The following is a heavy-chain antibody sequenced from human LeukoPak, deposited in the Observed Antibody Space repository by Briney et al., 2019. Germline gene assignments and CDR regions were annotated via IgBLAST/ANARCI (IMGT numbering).Heavy chain of an antibody. D-gene: IGHD4-11*01. V-gene: IGHV1-69*13. CDR1: GGTFSSYA. CDR3: ARDGDYSNFDLDY. J-gene: IGHJ4*02. CDR2: IIPIFGTA. Sequence: SVKVSCKASGGTFSSYAISWVRQAPGQGLEWMGGIIPIFGTANYAQKFQGRVTITADESTSTAYMELSSLRSEDTAVYYCARDGDYSNFDLDYWGQGTLVTVSS.